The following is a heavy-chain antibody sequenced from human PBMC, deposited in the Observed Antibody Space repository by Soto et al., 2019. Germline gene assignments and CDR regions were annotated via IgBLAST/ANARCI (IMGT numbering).Heavy chain of an antibody. CDR2: ISAYNGNT. D-gene: IGHD3-9*01. CDR1: GYTFTSYG. Sequence: QVQLVQSGAEVKKPGASVKVSCKASGYTFTSYGISWVRQAPGQGLEWMGWISAYNGNTNYAQKLQGRVTMTTDTSTSTAYMELRSLRSADTAVYYCARDPLRDILTGYWAGYYYGMDVWGQGTTVTVSS. CDR3: ARDPLRDILTGYWAGYYYGMDV. V-gene: IGHV1-18*01. J-gene: IGHJ6*02.